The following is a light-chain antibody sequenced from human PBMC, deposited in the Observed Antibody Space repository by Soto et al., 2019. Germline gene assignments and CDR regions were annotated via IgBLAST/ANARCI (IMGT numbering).Light chain of an antibody. CDR1: QSFNSY. CDR2: EAS. Sequence: IQLTQSPSSLSASAGDAGTITCRASQSFNSYLAWYQQKPGKAPKLLIYEASTLTTGVPSRFSGSGSGTEFTLTISSLQPDDFATYYCQQYNSYFQTFGQGTKVDI. V-gene: IGKV1-5*03. CDR3: QQYNSYFQT. J-gene: IGKJ1*01.